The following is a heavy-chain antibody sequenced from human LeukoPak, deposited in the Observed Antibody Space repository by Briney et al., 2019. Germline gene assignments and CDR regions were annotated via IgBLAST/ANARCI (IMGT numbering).Heavy chain of an antibody. CDR1: GGSFSGYY. CDR3: ARPLGYCSDSRCPQSWFDP. CDR2: INHSGRT. V-gene: IGHV4-34*01. Sequence: SETLSLTCAVSGGSFSGYYWTWIRQPPGKGLEWIGEINHSGRTNYNPSLKSRVIISVDTSKNQFSLKLGSVTAADTAVYYCARPLGYCSDSRCPQSWFDPWGQGTLVTVSS. J-gene: IGHJ5*02. D-gene: IGHD2-15*01.